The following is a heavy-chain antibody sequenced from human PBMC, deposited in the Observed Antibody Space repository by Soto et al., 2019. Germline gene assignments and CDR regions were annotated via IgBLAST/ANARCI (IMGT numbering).Heavy chain of an antibody. CDR3: ARHAHYCSGGSCYSSRFDY. D-gene: IGHD2-15*01. V-gene: IGHV4-39*01. Sequence: QLQLQESGPGLVKPSETLSLTCTVSGGSISSSSYYWGWIRQPPGKGLEWIGSIYYSGSTYYNPSLKSRVTISVDTSKNQFSRKLSSVTAADTAVYYCARHAHYCSGGSCYSSRFDYWGQGTLVTVSS. CDR1: GGSISSSSYY. J-gene: IGHJ4*02. CDR2: IYYSGST.